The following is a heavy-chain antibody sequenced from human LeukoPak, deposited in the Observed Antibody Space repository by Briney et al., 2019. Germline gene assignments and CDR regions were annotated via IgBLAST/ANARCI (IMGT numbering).Heavy chain of an antibody. CDR2: ISTSSNYI. J-gene: IGHJ4*02. CDR3: ATVSDGWSGY. D-gene: IGHD6-19*01. CDR1: GGSISSTS. V-gene: IGHV3-21*01. Sequence: PSETLSLTCTVSGGSISSTSYYWGWIRQPPGKGLEWVSSISTSSNYIYYSDSVKGRFTISRDNAKNSLFVQMNSLRAEDTAVYYCATVSDGWSGYWGQGTLVTVSS.